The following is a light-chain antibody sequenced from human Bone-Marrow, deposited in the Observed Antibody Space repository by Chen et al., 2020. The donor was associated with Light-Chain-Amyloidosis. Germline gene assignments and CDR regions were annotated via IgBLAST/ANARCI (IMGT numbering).Light chain of an antibody. Sequence: QSVLTQPPSASGTPGQRVTIPCSGSNSNDASYTVNWYQHLPGTAPKLLIYSNNQRPSGVPDRFSGSKSGTSASLAISGLQSEDEADYYCCSYAGSYTFGGGTKLTVL. V-gene: IGLV1-44*01. CDR2: SNN. CDR3: CSYAGSYT. J-gene: IGLJ2*01. CDR1: NSNDASYT.